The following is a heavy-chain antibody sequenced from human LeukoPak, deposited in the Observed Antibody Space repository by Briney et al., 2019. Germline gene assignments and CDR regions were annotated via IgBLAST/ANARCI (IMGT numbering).Heavy chain of an antibody. D-gene: IGHD2-2*02. J-gene: IGHJ6*03. CDR3: ASQVVPAAIVRKGAVAALYYYYYMDV. CDR2: IIPIFGAA. Sequence: SVKVSCKASGGTFSSYAISWVRQAPGQGLEWMGGIIPIFGAANYAQKFQGRVTITTDESTSTAYMELSSLRSEDTAVYYCASQVVPAAIVRKGAVAALYYYYYMDVWGKGTTVTVSS. CDR1: GGTFSSYA. V-gene: IGHV1-69*05.